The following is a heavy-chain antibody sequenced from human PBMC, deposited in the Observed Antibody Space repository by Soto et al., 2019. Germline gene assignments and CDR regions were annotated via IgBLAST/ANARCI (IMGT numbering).Heavy chain of an antibody. CDR1: GGSFSGYD. J-gene: IGHJ3*02. V-gene: IGHV4-34*01. D-gene: IGHD3-22*01. Sequence: PSETLSLTCAVDGGSFSGYDWSWIRQPPGKGLEWIGEINHSGSTNYNPSLNSRDTISVDTSKNQFSLKLSSVTAADTAVYYCARGLYYYDSSGDAFDIWGQGTMVTVSS. CDR2: INHSGST. CDR3: ARGLYYYDSSGDAFDI.